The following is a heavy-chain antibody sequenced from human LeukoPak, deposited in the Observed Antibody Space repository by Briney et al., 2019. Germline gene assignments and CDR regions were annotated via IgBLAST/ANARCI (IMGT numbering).Heavy chain of an antibody. D-gene: IGHD1/OR15-1a*01. CDR1: GYTLTDYY. CDR2: INPNSGGT. CDR3: AREEQYNNFFDY. Sequence: ASVKVSCKASGYTLTDYYIHWVRQAPGQGLEWMGWINPNSGGTTYAQKFQGRVTTTRDTSISPAYMDLSRLNSDDTAVYFCAREEQYNNFFDYWGPGTLVTVSS. J-gene: IGHJ4*02. V-gene: IGHV1-2*02.